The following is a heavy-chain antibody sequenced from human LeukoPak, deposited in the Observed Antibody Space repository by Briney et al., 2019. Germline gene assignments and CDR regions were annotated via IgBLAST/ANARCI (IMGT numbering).Heavy chain of an antibody. J-gene: IGHJ4*02. Sequence: SETLSLTCAVYGGSFSGYYWNWIRQPPGKGLEWIGEINHTGSTNYNPSLKSRVTISVDTSKNQFSLKLRSVTAADTAVYYCARRAPDYHDSSGYTQWGQGTLVTVSS. CDR3: ARRAPDYHDSSGYTQ. V-gene: IGHV4-34*01. CDR2: INHTGST. D-gene: IGHD3-22*01. CDR1: GGSFSGYY.